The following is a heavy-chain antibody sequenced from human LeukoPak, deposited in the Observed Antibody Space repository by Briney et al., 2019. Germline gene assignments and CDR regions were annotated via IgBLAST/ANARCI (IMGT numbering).Heavy chain of an antibody. J-gene: IGHJ3*02. CDR1: GFTFSDYY. V-gene: IGHV3-11*04. D-gene: IGHD4-23*01. Sequence: GGSLRLPCAASGFTFSDYYMSWIRQAPGKGLEWVSYISSGGSTKYYADSVKGRFTISRDNAKNSLYLQMNSLRAEDTAVYYCARDRATVVTHAFDIWGQGTMVTVSS. CDR2: ISSGGSTK. CDR3: ARDRATVVTHAFDI.